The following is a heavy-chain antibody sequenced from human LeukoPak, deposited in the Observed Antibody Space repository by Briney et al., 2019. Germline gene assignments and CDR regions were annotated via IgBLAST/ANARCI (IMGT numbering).Heavy chain of an antibody. CDR2: ISGSGGST. CDR1: GFTFSSYG. Sequence: GGSLRLSCAASGFTFSSYGMSWVRQAPGKGLEWVSAISGSGGSTYYADSVKGRFTISRDNSKNTLYLQMNSLRAEDTAVYYCAKDKLNRVAVAGTLDYWGQGTLVTVSS. J-gene: IGHJ4*02. V-gene: IGHV3-23*01. D-gene: IGHD6-19*01. CDR3: AKDKLNRVAVAGTLDY.